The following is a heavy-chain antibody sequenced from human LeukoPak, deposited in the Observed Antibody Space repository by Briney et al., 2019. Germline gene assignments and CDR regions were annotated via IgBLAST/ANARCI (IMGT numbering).Heavy chain of an antibody. CDR1: GFTFSSYA. Sequence: GGSLRLSCAASGFTFSSYAMSWVRQAPGKGLEWVSYISSSSSTIYYADSVKGRFTISRDNAKNSLYLQMNSLRAEDTAVYYCAGGSSDDAFDIWGQGTMVTVSS. J-gene: IGHJ3*02. CDR3: AGGSSDDAFDI. CDR2: ISSSSSTI. V-gene: IGHV3-48*04. D-gene: IGHD1-26*01.